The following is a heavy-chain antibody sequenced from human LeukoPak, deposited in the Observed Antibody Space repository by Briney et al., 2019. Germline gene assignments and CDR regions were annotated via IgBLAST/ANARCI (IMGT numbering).Heavy chain of an antibody. CDR3: ARYSRITIFGVVRYYYGMDV. CDR2: IYYSGST. D-gene: IGHD3-3*01. V-gene: IGHV4-59*01. J-gene: IGHJ6*02. CDR1: GGSISSYY. Sequence: SETLSLTCTVSGGSISSYYWSWIRQPPGKGLEWIGYIYYSGSTNYNPSLKSRVTIAVDTSKNQFSLKLSSVTAADTAVYYCARYSRITIFGVVRYYYGMDVWGQGTTVTVSS.